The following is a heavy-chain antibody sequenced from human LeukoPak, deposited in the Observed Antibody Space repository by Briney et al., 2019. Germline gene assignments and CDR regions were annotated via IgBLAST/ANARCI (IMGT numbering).Heavy chain of an antibody. Sequence: GASVKVSCKASGGTFSSYAISWVRQAPGQGLEWMGGIIPIFGTANYAQKFQGRVTITTDESTSTAYMELSSLRSEDTAVYYCAYDSSGYHKWFDPWGQGTLVTVSS. CDR1: GGTFSSYA. CDR3: AYDSSGYHKWFDP. CDR2: IIPIFGTA. J-gene: IGHJ5*02. V-gene: IGHV1-69*05. D-gene: IGHD3-22*01.